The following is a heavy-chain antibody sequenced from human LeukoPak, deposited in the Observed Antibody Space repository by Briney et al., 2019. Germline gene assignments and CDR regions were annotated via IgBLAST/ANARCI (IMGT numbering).Heavy chain of an antibody. CDR3: ARDLDGSGSYYTDY. Sequence: ASVKVSCKASAYTFSNYGFNWVRQAPGQGLEWMGWISAYNGNTKYAQKLQGRFTMSTDTSTSTAYMELRSLTSDDTAAYYCARDLDGSGSYYTDYWGQGTLVTVSS. J-gene: IGHJ4*02. CDR1: AYTFSNYG. CDR2: ISAYNGNT. D-gene: IGHD3-10*01. V-gene: IGHV1-18*01.